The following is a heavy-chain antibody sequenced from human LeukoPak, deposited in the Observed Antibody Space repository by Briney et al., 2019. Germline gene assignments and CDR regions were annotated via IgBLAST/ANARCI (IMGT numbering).Heavy chain of an antibody. CDR2: IYHSGST. V-gene: IGHV4-38-2*01. D-gene: IGHD5-12*01. J-gene: IGHJ4*02. CDR1: GYSISSGYY. CDR3: VSGYVAALPSY. Sequence: SETLSLTCAVSGYSISSGYYWGWIRQPPGKGLEWIGSIYHSGSTYHNPSLKGRVTISVDTSKNQFSLKLSSVTAADTAVYYCVSGYVAALPSYWGQGTLVTVSS.